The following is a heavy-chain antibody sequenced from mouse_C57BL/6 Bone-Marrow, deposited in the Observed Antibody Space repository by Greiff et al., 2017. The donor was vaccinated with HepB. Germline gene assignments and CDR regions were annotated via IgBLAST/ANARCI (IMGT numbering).Heavy chain of an antibody. J-gene: IGHJ4*01. CDR3: SRIPYYGKPMDY. D-gene: IGHD1-1*01. Sequence: QVTLKESGPGILQPSQTLSLTCSFSGFSLSTFGMGVGWIRHPSGKGLEWLAHIWWDDDKYYNPALKSRLTTSKDTSKTQIFLKIANVDTADTATYDCSRIPYYGKPMDYWGQGTSVTVSS. CDR2: IWWDDDK. CDR1: GFSLSTFGMG. V-gene: IGHV8-8*01.